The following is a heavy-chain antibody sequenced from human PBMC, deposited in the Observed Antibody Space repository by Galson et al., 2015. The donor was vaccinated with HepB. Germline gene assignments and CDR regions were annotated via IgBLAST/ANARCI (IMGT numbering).Heavy chain of an antibody. D-gene: IGHD2-2*01. CDR2: IIPGFGTA. J-gene: IGHJ6*02. CDR1: GGTFSNYA. V-gene: IGHV1-69*13. CDR3: ARDCSSTSCYSVHYYGMDV. Sequence: SVKVSCKASGGTFSNYAISWVRQAPGQGLEWMGGIIPGFGTANYAQKFQGRVTITADESTSTAYMELSNLRSEDTAVYYCARDCSSTSCYSVHYYGMDVWGQGTTVTVSS.